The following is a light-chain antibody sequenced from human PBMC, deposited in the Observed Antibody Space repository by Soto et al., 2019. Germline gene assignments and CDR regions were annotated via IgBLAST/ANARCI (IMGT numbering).Light chain of an antibody. CDR1: QSISSW. J-gene: IGKJ1*01. CDR3: QQYDTFST. CDR2: GDS. V-gene: IGKV1-5*01. Sequence: DIQMTQSPSTLSASVGDRVTITCRASQSISSWLAWYQQNPGKAPKLLIHGDSSLESGDPSRFSGSGSGPEFTLTISSPQPDDFATNYCQQYDTFSTFGQGTKVDIK.